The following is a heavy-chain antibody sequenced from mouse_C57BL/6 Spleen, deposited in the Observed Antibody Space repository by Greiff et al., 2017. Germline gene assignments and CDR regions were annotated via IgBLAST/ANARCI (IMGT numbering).Heavy chain of an antibody. CDR1: GFNIKDDY. CDR2: IDPENGDT. J-gene: IGHJ1*03. D-gene: IGHD1-1*01. Sequence: EVQLQESGAELVRPGASVKLSCTASGFNIKDDYMHWVKQRPEQGLEWIGWIDPENGDTEYASKFQGKATITADTSSNTAYLQLSSLTSEDTAVYYCTYYYGSSQDWYFDVWGTGTTVTVSS. CDR3: TYYYGSSQDWYFDV. V-gene: IGHV14-4*01.